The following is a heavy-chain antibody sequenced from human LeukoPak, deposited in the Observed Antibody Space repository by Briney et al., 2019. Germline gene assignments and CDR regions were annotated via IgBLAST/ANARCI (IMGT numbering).Heavy chain of an antibody. CDR2: ISAYNGNT. V-gene: IGHV1-18*01. CDR1: GGTLSSYA. CDR3: AREAHTSGIQLWLYYFDY. Sequence: GASVKVSCKASGGTLSSYAISWVRQAPGQGLEWMGWISAYNGNTNYAQKLQGRVTMTTDTSTSTAYMELRSLRSDDTAVYYCAREAHTSGIQLWLYYFDYWGQGTLVTVSS. J-gene: IGHJ4*02. D-gene: IGHD5-18*01.